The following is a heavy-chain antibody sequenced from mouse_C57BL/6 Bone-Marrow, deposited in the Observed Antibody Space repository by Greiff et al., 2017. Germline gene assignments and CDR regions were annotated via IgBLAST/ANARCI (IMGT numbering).Heavy chain of an antibody. CDR3: TGEWHYAMDY. CDR1: GFTFSNYW. Sequence: EVMLVESGGGLVQPGGSMKLSCVASGFTFSNYWMNWVRQSPEKGLEWVAQIRLKSDNYATHYAVSVKGRFTISRDESKSSVYLQINNLRAEDTGVYYCTGEWHYAMDYWGQGTSVTVSS. V-gene: IGHV6-3*01. CDR2: IRLKSDNYAT. J-gene: IGHJ4*01.